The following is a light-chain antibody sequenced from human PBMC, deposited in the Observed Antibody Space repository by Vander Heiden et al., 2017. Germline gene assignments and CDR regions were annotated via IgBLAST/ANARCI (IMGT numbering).Light chain of an antibody. CDR2: DAS. V-gene: IGKV1-5*01. CDR3: QQYHSPWT. J-gene: IGKJ1*01. Sequence: DIQMTQSPSTLSASVGDRVTVTCRASQSIHYYLAWFQQKPGKAPNLLISDASNLESGVPSRCSGSGSATEFTLTSTRLQPDDFATYFCQQYHSPWTFGQGTKLE. CDR1: QSIHYY.